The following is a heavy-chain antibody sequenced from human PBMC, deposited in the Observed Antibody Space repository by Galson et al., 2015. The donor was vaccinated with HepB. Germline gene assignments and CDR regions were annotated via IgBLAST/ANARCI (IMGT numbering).Heavy chain of an antibody. D-gene: IGHD2-2*02. J-gene: IGHJ5*02. CDR3: ARVYCSSTSCYKKPHNWFDP. CDR2: IYPGDSDT. V-gene: IGHV5-51*03. Sequence: QSGAEVKKPGESLKISCKGSGYSFTSYWIGWVRQMPGKGLEWMGIIYPGDSDTRYSPSFQGQVTISADKSISTAYLQWSSLKASDTAMYYCARVYCSSTSCYKKPHNWFDPWGQGTLVTVSS. CDR1: GYSFTSYW.